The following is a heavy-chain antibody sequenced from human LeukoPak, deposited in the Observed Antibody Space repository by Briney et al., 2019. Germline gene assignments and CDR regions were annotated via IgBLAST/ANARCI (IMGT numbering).Heavy chain of an antibody. Sequence: PGGSLRLSCVGAGFPFSDFHMSWIRQAPGKGLEWVSYITSGGGFKYYADSVKGRFSISRDDSKNSVSLQMNSLRVEDTAVYYCARVRPGSSGSYYRTSWGQGTLVTVSS. CDR1: GFPFSDFH. D-gene: IGHD3-22*01. J-gene: IGHJ4*02. CDR2: ITSGGGFK. CDR3: ARVRPGSSGSYYRTS. V-gene: IGHV3-11*04.